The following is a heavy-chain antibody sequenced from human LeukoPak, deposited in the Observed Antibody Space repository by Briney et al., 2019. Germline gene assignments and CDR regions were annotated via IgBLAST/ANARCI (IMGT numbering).Heavy chain of an antibody. CDR2: IYYSGST. CDR1: GGSISSGGYY. J-gene: IGHJ6*02. D-gene: IGHD4-17*01. Sequence: SETLSLTCTVSGGSISSGGYYWSWIRQHPGKGLEWIGYIYYSGSTYYNPSPKSRVTISVDTSKNQFSLKLSSVTAADTAVYYCARGALHDYGDYVYYYGMDVWGQGTTVTVSS. V-gene: IGHV4-31*03. CDR3: ARGALHDYGDYVYYYGMDV.